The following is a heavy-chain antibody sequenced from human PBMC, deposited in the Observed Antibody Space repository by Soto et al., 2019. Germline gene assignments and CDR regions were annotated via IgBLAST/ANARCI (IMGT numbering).Heavy chain of an antibody. D-gene: IGHD1-1*01. CDR2: INAGNGNT. CDR3: ARDFPQLGPHDY. J-gene: IGHJ4*02. CDR1: GYTFTSYA. V-gene: IGHV1-3*01. Sequence: QVQLVQSGAEVKKPGASVKVSCKASGYTFTSYAMHWVRQAPGQGLEWMGWINAGNGNTKYSQKFQGRVTITRDTSASTAYMELSSLRSEDTAVYYCARDFPQLGPHDYWGQGTLVTVSS.